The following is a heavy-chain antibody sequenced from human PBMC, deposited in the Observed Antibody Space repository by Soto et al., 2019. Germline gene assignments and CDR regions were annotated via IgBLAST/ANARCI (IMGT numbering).Heavy chain of an antibody. Sequence: GGSLRLSCAASGFTFSSYGMHWVRQAPGKGLEWVAVIWYDGSNKYYADSVKGRFTISRDNSKNTLYLQMNSLRAEDTAVYYCARESPLYGDYVWVAFDIWGQGTMVTVSS. V-gene: IGHV3-33*01. CDR2: IWYDGSNK. J-gene: IGHJ3*02. CDR1: GFTFSSYG. D-gene: IGHD4-17*01. CDR3: ARESPLYGDYVWVAFDI.